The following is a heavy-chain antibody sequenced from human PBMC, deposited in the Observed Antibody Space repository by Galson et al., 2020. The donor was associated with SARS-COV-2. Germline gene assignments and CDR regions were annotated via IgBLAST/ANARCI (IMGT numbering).Heavy chain of an antibody. CDR3: ARAKRITIFGVVNHFDY. Sequence: SETLSLTCTVSGGSISSYYWSWIRQPPGKGLEWIGYTYYSGSTNYNPSLKSRVTISVDTSKNQFSLKLSSVTAADTAVYYCARAKRITIFGVVNHFDYWGQGTLATVSS. V-gene: IGHV4-59*01. CDR2: TYYSGST. J-gene: IGHJ4*02. D-gene: IGHD3-3*01. CDR1: GGSISSYY.